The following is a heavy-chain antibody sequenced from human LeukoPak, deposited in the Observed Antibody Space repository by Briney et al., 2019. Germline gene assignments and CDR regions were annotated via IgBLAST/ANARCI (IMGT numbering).Heavy chain of an antibody. CDR3: AKRYYYGSGSFDY. Sequence: GGSLRLSCAASGFTVSSNYMSWVRQAPGKGLEWVSAIYTGGSTYYADSVKGRFTISRDNSKSTLYLQMNSLTAEDTAVYYCAKRYYYGSGSFDYWGQGTLVTVSS. J-gene: IGHJ4*02. D-gene: IGHD3-10*01. CDR2: IYTGGST. CDR1: GFTVSSNY. V-gene: IGHV3-53*01.